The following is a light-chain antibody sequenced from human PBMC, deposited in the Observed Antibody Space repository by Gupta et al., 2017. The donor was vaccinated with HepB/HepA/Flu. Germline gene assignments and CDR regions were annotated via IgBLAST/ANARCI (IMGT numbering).Light chain of an antibody. Sequence: EIVLTQSPGTLSLSPGERATLSCRASQSVSSNLAWYQQKPGQAPRLVIYDASARATGIPVRFSGSGSGTDFTLTISSLQSEDFAVYYCQHDNNWPLTFGGGTKVEIK. J-gene: IGKJ4*01. V-gene: IGKV3-15*01. CDR1: QSVSSN. CDR2: DAS. CDR3: QHDNNWPLT.